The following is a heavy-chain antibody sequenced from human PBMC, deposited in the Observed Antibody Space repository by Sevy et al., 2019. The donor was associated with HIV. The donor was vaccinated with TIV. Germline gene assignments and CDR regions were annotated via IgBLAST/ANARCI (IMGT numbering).Heavy chain of an antibody. J-gene: IGHJ5*02. CDR2: TYYRSKWYN. Sequence: SQTFSLTCAISGDSVSSNSAAWNWIRQSPSRGLEWLGRTYYRSKWYNDYAVSVKSRITINPDTCKNQFSLQLNSVTPKDTTVYYCARDLGSSLNWFDPWGQGTLVTVSS. CDR3: ARDLGSSLNWFDP. V-gene: IGHV6-1*01. CDR1: GDSVSSNSAA. D-gene: IGHD6-13*01.